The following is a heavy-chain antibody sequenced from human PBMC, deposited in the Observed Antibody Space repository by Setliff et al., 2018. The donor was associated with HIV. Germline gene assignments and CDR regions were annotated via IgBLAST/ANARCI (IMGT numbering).Heavy chain of an antibody. V-gene: IGHV3-11*01. D-gene: IGHD3-3*01. CDR2: ISTSGTTV. J-gene: IGHJ4*02. CDR3: AKAWGSGYPSFESALMFDV. Sequence: GGSLRLSCAASGFSFSDYYMSWIRQAPGKGLEWVSYISTSGTTVHYADSVKGRFTISRDNTKNSLYLQMTSLRAEDTAIYYCAKAWGSGYPSFESALMFDVWGQGTLVTVSS. CDR1: GFSFSDYY.